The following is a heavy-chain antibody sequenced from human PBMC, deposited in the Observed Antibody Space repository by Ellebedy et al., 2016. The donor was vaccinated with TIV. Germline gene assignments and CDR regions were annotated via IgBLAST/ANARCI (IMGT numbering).Heavy chain of an antibody. CDR2: IRQEGDEI. Sequence: PGGSLRLSCAASGFNFRSYWMTWVRQAPGKGLEWVAKIRQEGDEIHYVESVKGRFTISRDNAKNSLFLQMNSLRVEDTAVYYCARRASYGDYAVQVNPWFDPWGQGTLVTVSS. CDR1: GFNFRSYW. V-gene: IGHV3-7*01. D-gene: IGHD4-17*01. CDR3: ARRASYGDYAVQVNPWFDP. J-gene: IGHJ5*02.